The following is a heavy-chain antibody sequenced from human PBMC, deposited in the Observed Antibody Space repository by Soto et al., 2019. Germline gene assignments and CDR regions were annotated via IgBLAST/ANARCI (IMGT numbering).Heavy chain of an antibody. J-gene: IGHJ3*02. CDR1: GYTFTSYG. Sequence: QVQLVQSGAEVKKPGASVKVSCKASGYTFTSYGISWVRQAPGQGLEWMGWISAYNGNTNYAQKPQGRVTMTTDKSPSTAYRELRSLRSYDTAVYFCARAGGLRWDDAFDIWGQGTMVTVSS. CDR3: ARAGGLRWDDAFDI. D-gene: IGHD4-17*01. V-gene: IGHV1-18*01. CDR2: ISAYNGNT.